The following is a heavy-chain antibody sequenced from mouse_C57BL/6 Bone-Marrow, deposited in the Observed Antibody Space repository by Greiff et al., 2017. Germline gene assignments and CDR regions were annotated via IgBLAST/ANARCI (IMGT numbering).Heavy chain of an antibody. V-gene: IGHV1-26*01. CDR1: GYTFTDYY. CDR2: INPNNGGT. CDR3: AMSYYSDFFAY. J-gene: IGHJ3*01. Sequence: EVQLQQSGPELVKPGASVKISCKASGYTFTDYYMNWVKQSHGKSLEWIGDINPNNGGTSYNQKFKGKATLTVDKSSSTAYMELRSLTSEDSAVYYCAMSYYSDFFAYWCQGTLVTVSA. D-gene: IGHD2-12*01.